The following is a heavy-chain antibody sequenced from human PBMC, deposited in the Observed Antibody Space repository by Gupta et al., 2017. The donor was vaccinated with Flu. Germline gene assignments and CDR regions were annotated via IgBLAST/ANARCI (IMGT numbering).Heavy chain of an antibody. Sequence: EVQLLESGGGLVQPGRSLRLSCTGSGFTFGDYAMSWVRQAPGKGLEWVGFIRRKAYGGTKEYAGSVKGRFSISRDDSKSIAYLQMNSLTTEDTAVYYCTREVGELYGSGSYPYFYYHGMDVWGQGTTVTVSS. CDR3: TREVGELYGSGSYPYFYYHGMDV. CDR2: IRRKAYGGTK. V-gene: IGHV3-49*04. CDR1: GFTFGDYA. D-gene: IGHD3-10*01. J-gene: IGHJ6*02.